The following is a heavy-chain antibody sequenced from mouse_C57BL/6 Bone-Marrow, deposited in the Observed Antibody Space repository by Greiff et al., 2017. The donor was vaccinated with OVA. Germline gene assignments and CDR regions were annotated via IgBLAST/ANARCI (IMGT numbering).Heavy chain of an antibody. J-gene: IGHJ4*01. CDR3: ARRGSYYAMDY. CDR1: GFSLTSYG. V-gene: IGHV2-2*01. D-gene: IGHD3-1*01. CDR2: ICSGGST. Sequence: QVQLQQSGPGLVQPSQSLSITCTVSGFSLTSYGVHWVRQSPGTGLEWLGVICSGGSTDYNAAFISRLSISKDNSKSQVFFKMNSLQADDTAIYYCARRGSYYAMDYWGQGTSVTVSS.